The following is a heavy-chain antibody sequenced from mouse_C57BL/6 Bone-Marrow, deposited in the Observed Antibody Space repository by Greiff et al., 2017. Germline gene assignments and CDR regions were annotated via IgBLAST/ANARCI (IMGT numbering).Heavy chain of an antibody. CDR3: RVYYGSSWDY. Sequence: QVQLKESGAELVRPGASVKLSCKASGYTFTDYYINWVKQRPGQGLEWIARIYPGSGNTYYNEKFKGKATLTAEKSSSTAYMQLSSLTSEDSAVYFCRVYYGSSWDYWGQGTTLTVSS. D-gene: IGHD1-1*01. CDR2: IYPGSGNT. J-gene: IGHJ2*01. CDR1: GYTFTDYY. V-gene: IGHV1-76*01.